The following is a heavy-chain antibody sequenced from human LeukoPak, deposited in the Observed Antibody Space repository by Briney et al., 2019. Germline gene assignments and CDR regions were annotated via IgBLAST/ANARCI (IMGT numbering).Heavy chain of an antibody. Sequence: PGGSLRLSCAASGFTFSSYAMHWVRQAPGKGLEWVAVISYDGSNKYYADSVKGRFTISRDNSKNTLYLQMNSLRAEDTAVYYCARGYYDSGPFDYWGQGTLVTVSS. CDR3: ARGYYDSGPFDY. J-gene: IGHJ4*02. CDR2: ISYDGSNK. CDR1: GFTFSSYA. D-gene: IGHD3-22*01. V-gene: IGHV3-30-3*01.